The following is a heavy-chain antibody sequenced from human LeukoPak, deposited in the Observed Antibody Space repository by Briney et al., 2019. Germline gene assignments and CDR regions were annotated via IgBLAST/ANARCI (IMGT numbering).Heavy chain of an antibody. CDR3: ARGRGSSWYYFDS. CDR1: GGSISSSNYY. CDR2: IYSGGST. J-gene: IGHJ4*02. Sequence: SETLSLTCTVSGGSISSSNYYWGWIRQPPGKGLEWIGSIYSGGSTYYNPSLKSRVTISVDTSSNLFFLKLSSVTAADTAVYYCARGRGSSWYYFDSWGQGTLVTVSS. V-gene: IGHV4-39*07. D-gene: IGHD6-13*01.